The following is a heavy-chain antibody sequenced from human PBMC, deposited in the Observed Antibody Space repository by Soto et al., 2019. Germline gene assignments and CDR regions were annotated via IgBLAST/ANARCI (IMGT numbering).Heavy chain of an antibody. V-gene: IGHV3-23*01. CDR3: AKDHWGSY. CDR1: GFTFSTYA. Sequence: LRLSCAASGFTFSTYAMSWVRQAPGKGLEWVSAISGSGDSTFYADSVKGRFTISRDNSKNTLYLQMTTLRAEDTALYYCAKDHWGSYSGQGTLVTVPQ. D-gene: IGHD3-16*01. CDR2: ISGSGDST. J-gene: IGHJ4*02.